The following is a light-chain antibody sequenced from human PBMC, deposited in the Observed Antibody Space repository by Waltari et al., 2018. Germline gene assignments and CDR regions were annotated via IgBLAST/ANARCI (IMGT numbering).Light chain of an antibody. V-gene: IGLV1-44*01. J-gene: IGLJ3*02. CDR3: AAWDDSLNGHWV. Sequence: SVLTQPPSASGTPGQRVTISCSGSTSNIGSNLVNWYQQLPGKAPKLLIYRSDQRPSGVPDRFSGSKSGTSASLAISGLQSEDEADYYCAAWDDSLNGHWVFGGGTKVTVL. CDR1: TSNIGSNL. CDR2: RSD.